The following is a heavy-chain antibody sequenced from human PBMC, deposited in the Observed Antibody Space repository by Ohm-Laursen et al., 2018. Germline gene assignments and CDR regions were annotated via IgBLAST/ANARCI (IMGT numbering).Heavy chain of an antibody. V-gene: IGHV3-74*01. CDR3: VRGNEGPDY. CDR2: IHDDGTAA. J-gene: IGHJ4*02. Sequence: SLRLSCAASGFTFSNFWMHWVRQAPGQGLEWVSRIHDDGTAATYADSVKGRFTISRDNARNTLYLQMNSLRVEDTAVYYCVRGNEGPDYRGQGTLVTVSS. CDR1: GFTFSNFW.